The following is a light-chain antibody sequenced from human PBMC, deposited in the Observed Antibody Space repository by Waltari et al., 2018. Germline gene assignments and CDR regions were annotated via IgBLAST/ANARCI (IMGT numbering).Light chain of an antibody. J-gene: IGLJ3*02. Sequence: SYELTQPSSVSVSPGQTATITCSGDVLAKKYGRWLQQKPGQAPVVVIYKGSERPSGIPERVSGSDSGATVTLTITGAQFEDEADYYCYSTADNNWVFGGGTKLTVL. CDR2: KGS. V-gene: IGLV3-27*01. CDR1: VLAKKY. CDR3: YSTADNNWV.